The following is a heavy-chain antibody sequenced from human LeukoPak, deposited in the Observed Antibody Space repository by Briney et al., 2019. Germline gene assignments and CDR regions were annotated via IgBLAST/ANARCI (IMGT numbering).Heavy chain of an antibody. CDR2: IIPIFGTA. J-gene: IGHJ2*01. Sequence: SVKVSCKASGGTFSSYAISWVRQAPGQGLEWMGGIIPIFGTANYAQKFQGRVTITADESTSTAYMELSSLRSEDTAVYYCARVPTPSTHYWYFDLWGRGTLVTVSS. CDR3: ARVPTPSTHYWYFDL. CDR1: GGTFSSYA. V-gene: IGHV1-69*13.